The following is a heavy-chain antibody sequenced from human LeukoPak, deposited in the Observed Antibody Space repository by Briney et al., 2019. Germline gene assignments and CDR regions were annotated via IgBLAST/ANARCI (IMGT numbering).Heavy chain of an antibody. CDR3: GMSGDRVPLQDDVFDV. D-gene: IGHD1-26*01. CDR1: GYSFTSYC. CDR2: IYPGDSGP. J-gene: IGHJ3*01. V-gene: IGHV5-51*01. Sequence: GESLKISCKVSGYSFTSYCIGWVRQMPGKGLEWMGIIYPGDSGPTYSPSFQGQVTISVDKSINTAYRQWGSLQASDTAMYYCGMSGDRVPLQDDVFDVWGQGTMVTVST.